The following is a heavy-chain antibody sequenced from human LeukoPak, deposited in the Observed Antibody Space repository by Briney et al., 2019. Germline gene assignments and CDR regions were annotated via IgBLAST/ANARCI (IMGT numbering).Heavy chain of an antibody. CDR2: IRYDGTNK. D-gene: IGHD2-15*01. V-gene: IGHV3-30*02. Sequence: GGSLRLSCAASEFTFSNYGMHWVRQAPGKGPEWLAVIRYDGTNKYYADSVKGRFTISRDNSKNTLYLQMNSLRAEDTAVYYCARDWEDIVVVVAATPTAFDIWGQGTMVTVSS. J-gene: IGHJ3*02. CDR3: ARDWEDIVVVVAATPTAFDI. CDR1: EFTFSNYG.